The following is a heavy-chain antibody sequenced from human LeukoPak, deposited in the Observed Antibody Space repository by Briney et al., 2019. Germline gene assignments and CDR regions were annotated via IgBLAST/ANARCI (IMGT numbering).Heavy chain of an antibody. Sequence: PSETLSLTCTVSGGSISSYYWSWIRQPPGKGLEWIGYVYYSGSTNFNPSLKSRVTMSLNTSKNQFSLKLRSVTAADTAVYYCARGEDDYGEYYFDYWGQGTLVTVSS. D-gene: IGHD4-17*01. CDR2: VYYSGST. CDR3: ARGEDDYGEYYFDY. V-gene: IGHV4-59*08. CDR1: GGSISSYY. J-gene: IGHJ4*02.